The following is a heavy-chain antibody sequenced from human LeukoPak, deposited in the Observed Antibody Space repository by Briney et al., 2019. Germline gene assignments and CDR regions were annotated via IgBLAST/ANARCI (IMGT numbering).Heavy chain of an antibody. V-gene: IGHV1-2*02. Sequence: ASVKVSCMASVYTFTTYAMNWVRQAPGQGLEWMGWINPNSGGTNYAQKLQGRVTMTRDTSISTVYMELSRLRSDDTAVYYCARGGYGGNVIRDYMDVWGKGTTVTVSS. CDR1: VYTFTTYA. D-gene: IGHD4-23*01. CDR2: INPNSGGT. CDR3: ARGGYGGNVIRDYMDV. J-gene: IGHJ6*03.